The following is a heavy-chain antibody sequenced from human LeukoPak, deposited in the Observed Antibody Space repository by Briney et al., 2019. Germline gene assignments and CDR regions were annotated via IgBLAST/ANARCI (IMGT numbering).Heavy chain of an antibody. Sequence: PGGSLRLSCAASGFIFSSYAMSWVRQAPGKGLEWVSGISGSGGSTYYADSVKGRFTISRDNSKNTLYLQMNSLRAEDTAIYYCAKPHGSGSYYPFDYWGQGTLVTVSS. CDR2: ISGSGGST. D-gene: IGHD3-10*01. J-gene: IGHJ4*02. V-gene: IGHV3-23*01. CDR3: AKPHGSGSYYPFDY. CDR1: GFIFSSYA.